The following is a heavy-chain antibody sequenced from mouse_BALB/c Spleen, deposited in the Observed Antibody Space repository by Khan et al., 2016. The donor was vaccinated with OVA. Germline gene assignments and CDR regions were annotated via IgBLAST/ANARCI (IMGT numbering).Heavy chain of an antibody. CDR2: INPGSGGT. CDR3: SRSGYGFGAY. D-gene: IGHD3-2*02. CDR1: GYAFTDYL. Sequence: QVQLQQSGAELVRPGTSVKVSCKASGYAFTDYLIEWLKQRPGQGLEWIGMINPGSGGTNYNEKFKVKATLTADKSSSTAYMQRSSLTSDDSAVYFCSRSGYGFGAYWGPGTLVTVSA. V-gene: IGHV1-54*01. J-gene: IGHJ3*01.